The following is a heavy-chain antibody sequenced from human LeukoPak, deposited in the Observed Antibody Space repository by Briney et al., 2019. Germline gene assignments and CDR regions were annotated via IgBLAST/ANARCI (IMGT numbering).Heavy chain of an antibody. CDR1: GFTFSSYW. CDR3: ARVDIVVVPAHFDY. V-gene: IGHV3-74*01. J-gene: IGHJ4*02. Sequence: GGSLRLSCAASGFTFSSYWMHWVRQAPGKGLVWVSRINTDGSSTSYADSVKGRFTISRDNAKNTLYLQMNSLRAEDTAVYYCARVDIVVVPAHFDYWGQGTLVTVSS. D-gene: IGHD2-2*03. CDR2: INTDGSST.